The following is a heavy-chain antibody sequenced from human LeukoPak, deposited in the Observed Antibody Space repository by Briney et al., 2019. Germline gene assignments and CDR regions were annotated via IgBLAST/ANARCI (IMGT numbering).Heavy chain of an antibody. J-gene: IGHJ5*02. CDR2: INPNSGGT. V-gene: IGHV1-2*02. CDR1: GYTFTGYY. Sequence: ASVKVSCKASGYTFTGYYMHWVRQAPGQGLEWMGWINPNSGGTNYAQKFQGRVTMTRDTSISTAYMELSRLRSDDTAVYYCARDTEGGLYYYDSSGYLPWGQGTLVTVSS. D-gene: IGHD3-22*01. CDR3: ARDTEGGLYYYDSSGYLP.